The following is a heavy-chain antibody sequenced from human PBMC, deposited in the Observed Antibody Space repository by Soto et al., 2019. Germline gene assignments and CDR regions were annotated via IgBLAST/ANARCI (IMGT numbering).Heavy chain of an antibody. CDR2: IYYSGST. CDR3: ARSKSSSSYYYYYMDV. Sequence: SETLSLTCTVSGGSISSSSYYWGWIRQPPGKGLEWIGSIYYSGSTNYNPSLKSRVTISVDTSKNQFSLKLSSVTAADTAVYYCARSKSSSSYYYYYMDVWGKGTTVTVSS. V-gene: IGHV4-39*07. J-gene: IGHJ6*03. D-gene: IGHD6-6*01. CDR1: GGSISSSSYY.